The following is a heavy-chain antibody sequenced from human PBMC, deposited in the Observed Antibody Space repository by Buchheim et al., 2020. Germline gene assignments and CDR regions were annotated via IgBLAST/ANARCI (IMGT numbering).Heavy chain of an antibody. CDR3: AISSALDV. CDR1: GFTFSSYA. J-gene: IGHJ6*02. CDR2: ISYDGSNT. Sequence: QVQLVESGGGVVQSGRSLRLSCAASGFTFSSYAMHWVRQAPGKGLEWVAVISYDGSNTYYADSVKGRFTISRDNSKNTLYLQMNSLRAEDTAVYYCAISSALDVWGQGTT. V-gene: IGHV3-30*03.